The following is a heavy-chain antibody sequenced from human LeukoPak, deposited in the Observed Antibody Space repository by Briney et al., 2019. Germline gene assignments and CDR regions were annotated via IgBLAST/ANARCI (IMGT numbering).Heavy chain of an antibody. D-gene: IGHD2-2*01. CDR3: ARDGRDCSSTSCYYYYMDV. V-gene: IGHV4-61*02. Sequence: SETLSLTCTLSGGSISSGSYYWSWIRQPAGKGLEWIGRIYTSGSTNYNPSLKSRVTISVDTSKNQFSLKLSSVTAADTAVYYCARDGRDCSSTSCYYYYMDVWGKGTTVTVSS. CDR2: IYTSGST. J-gene: IGHJ6*03. CDR1: GGSISSGSYY.